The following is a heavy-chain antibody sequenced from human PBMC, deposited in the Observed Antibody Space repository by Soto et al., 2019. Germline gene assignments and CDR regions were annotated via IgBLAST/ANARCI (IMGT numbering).Heavy chain of an antibody. J-gene: IGHJ6*02. CDR1: DDSVGNGPYY. Sequence: QVRLQESGPGLMKPSETLSLSCLVSDDSVGNGPYYWSWIRQSPGEGLEWIAYIYYSGSTNVNPSIESRVNISIDMSKNQFFLELRSVTAADAAVYFCARVGSSCHSGGCYYYYGLAVWGQGTTVAISS. CDR3: ARVGSSCHSGGCYYYYGLAV. D-gene: IGHD1-26*01. V-gene: IGHV4-61*01. CDR2: IYYSGST.